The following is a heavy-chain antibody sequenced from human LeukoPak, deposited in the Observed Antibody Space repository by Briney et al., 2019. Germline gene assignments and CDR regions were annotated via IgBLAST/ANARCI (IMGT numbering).Heavy chain of an antibody. J-gene: IGHJ3*02. V-gene: IGHV4-39*02. CDR1: GGSISSSSYY. D-gene: IGHD2-2*01. CDR2: IYYSGST. Sequence: SETLSLTCTVSGGSISSSSYYWGWIRQPPGKGLEWIGSIYYSGSTYYNPSLKSRVTISVDTSKNQFSLKLSSVTAADTAVYYCAREIVVVPAANDAFDIWGQGTMVTVSS. CDR3: AREIVVVPAANDAFDI.